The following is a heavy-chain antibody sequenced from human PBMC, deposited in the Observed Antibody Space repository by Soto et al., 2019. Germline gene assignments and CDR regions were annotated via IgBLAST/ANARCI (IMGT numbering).Heavy chain of an antibody. CDR1: GYTFTSYS. V-gene: IGHV1-3*01. CDR3: ARDLGFGLSDY. CDR2: INAGNGNT. Sequence: ASVKVSCKDSGYTFTSYSIQWVRQAPGQKLEWMGWINAGNGNTKYSQKFQGRVTITRDTSASTAYMELSGLRSEDTAVYSCARDLGFGLSDYWGQGTLVTVSS. J-gene: IGHJ4*02. D-gene: IGHD3-10*01.